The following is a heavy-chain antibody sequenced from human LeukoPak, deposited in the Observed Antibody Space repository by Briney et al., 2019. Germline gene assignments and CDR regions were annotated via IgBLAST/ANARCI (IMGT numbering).Heavy chain of an antibody. J-gene: IGHJ4*02. CDR1: GFTFNTYS. V-gene: IGHV3-48*01. CDR3: VRDRFFSFDF. Sequence: PGGSLRLSCAASGFTFNTYSMNWVRQAPGKGLEWLAYIKSSPFTIYYADSVMGRFTISTDNANNSLYLQMNSLRGEDTAVYYCVRDRFFSFDFWGQGTVVTVSS. CDR2: IKSSPFTI.